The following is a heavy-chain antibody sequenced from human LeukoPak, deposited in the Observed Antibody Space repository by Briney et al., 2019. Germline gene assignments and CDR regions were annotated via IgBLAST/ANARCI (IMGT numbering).Heavy chain of an antibody. D-gene: IGHD6-6*01. Sequence: GGSLRLSCAASAFTFSGYSMDWVRQAPGKGLEWVSYISPSATTIYYADSVKGRFTISRDNAKNSLYLQMNSLRAEDTAVYYCAREYSSSSGRSFDYWGQGTLVTVSS. CDR3: AREYSSSSGRSFDY. J-gene: IGHJ4*02. V-gene: IGHV3-48*01. CDR1: AFTFSGYS. CDR2: ISPSATTI.